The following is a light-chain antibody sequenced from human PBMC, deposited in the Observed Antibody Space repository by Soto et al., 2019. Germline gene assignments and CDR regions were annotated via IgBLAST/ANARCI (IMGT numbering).Light chain of an antibody. CDR2: DTS. Sequence: EIVLTQSPGTLSLSPGERATLSCRASQSVSSSYLAWYQQKPGQAPRLLIYDTSDRATGIPDRFSASGSGTDFTLTISRLDPEDFAVYYCQHYGTAALFGPGTKVDIK. CDR1: QSVSSSY. J-gene: IGKJ3*01. CDR3: QHYGTAAL. V-gene: IGKV3-20*01.